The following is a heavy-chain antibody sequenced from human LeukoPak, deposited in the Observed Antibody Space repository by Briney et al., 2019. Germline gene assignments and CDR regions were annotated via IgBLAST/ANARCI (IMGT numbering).Heavy chain of an antibody. CDR3: ARVAGGVTAHFDY. D-gene: IGHD4-23*01. V-gene: IGHV3-48*03. Sequence: PGGSLRLSCAASGFSFSSYEMTGGRQAPGKGLEWVSYISSSGSSIYNADSVKGRFTISRDNAKSSLYLQMDSLRADDTAVYYCARVAGGVTAHFDYWGQGTLVTVSS. CDR1: GFSFSSYE. J-gene: IGHJ4*02. CDR2: ISSSGSSI.